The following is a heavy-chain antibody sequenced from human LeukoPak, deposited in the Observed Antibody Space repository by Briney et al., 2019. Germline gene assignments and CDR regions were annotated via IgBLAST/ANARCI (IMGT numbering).Heavy chain of an antibody. J-gene: IGHJ4*02. CDR3: ARVNSSGYYNDY. CDR1: GGSISSYY. CDR2: INHSGST. V-gene: IGHV4-34*01. Sequence: PSETLSLTCTVSGGSISSYYWSWIRQPPGKGLEWIGEINHSGSTNYNPSLKSRVTISVDTSKNQFSLKLSSVTAADTAVYYCARVNSSGYYNDYWGQGTLVTVSS. D-gene: IGHD3-22*01.